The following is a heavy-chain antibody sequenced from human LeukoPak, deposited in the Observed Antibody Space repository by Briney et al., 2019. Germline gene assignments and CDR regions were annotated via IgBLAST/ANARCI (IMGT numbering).Heavy chain of an antibody. D-gene: IGHD3-22*01. CDR3: ARVSYDSSGLNWFDP. V-gene: IGHV3-53*01. CDR1: GGFITSGIHW. CDR2: IYSGGST. J-gene: IGHJ5*02. Sequence: GTLSLTCTVSGGFITSGIHWWTWARQAPGKGLEWVSVIYSGGSTYYADSVKGRFTISRDNSKNTLYLQMNSLRAEDTAVYYCARVSYDSSGLNWFDPWGQGTLVTVSS.